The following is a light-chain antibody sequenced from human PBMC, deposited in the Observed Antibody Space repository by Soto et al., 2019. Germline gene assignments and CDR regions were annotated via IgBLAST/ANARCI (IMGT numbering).Light chain of an antibody. Sequence: DIQLTQSPSFLSASVGDTVTITCRASQDISSYLAWFQQQPGKAPKLLIYAAATLQSGVPSRFGGSRSGTKFTLTISNLQPEDFATYYCQQLSNYPYTFGQGTKVDIK. J-gene: IGKJ2*01. V-gene: IGKV1-9*01. CDR3: QQLSNYPYT. CDR2: AAA. CDR1: QDISSY.